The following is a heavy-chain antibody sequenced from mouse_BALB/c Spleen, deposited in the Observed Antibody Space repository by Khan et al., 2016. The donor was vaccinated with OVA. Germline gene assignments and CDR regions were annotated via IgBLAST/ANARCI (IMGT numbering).Heavy chain of an antibody. CDR1: GYTFTNYW. CDR2: INPSTLYT. Sequence: QVQLQQSGAELAKPGASVKMSCKASGYTFTNYWMHWVKQRPGQGLEWIGYINPSTLYTEYHQKFKDKATLTADKSSSTAYMQLRSLTSEDSAVYYCARRLPPYYYAMDYWGQGTSVTVSS. D-gene: IGHD3-2*02. J-gene: IGHJ4*01. V-gene: IGHV1-7*01. CDR3: ARRLPPYYYAMDY.